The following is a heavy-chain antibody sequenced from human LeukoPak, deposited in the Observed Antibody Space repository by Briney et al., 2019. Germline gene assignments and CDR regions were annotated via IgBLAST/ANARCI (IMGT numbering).Heavy chain of an antibody. CDR3: ARHGADIVGVFDY. J-gene: IGHJ4*02. D-gene: IGHD2-21*01. Sequence: GASVKVSCKASGYTFTGYYMHWVRQAPGQGLEWMGWINPNSGGTNYAQKFQGRVTMTRDTSISTAYMELSRLRSDDTAVYYCARHGADIVGVFDYWGQGTLVTVSS. V-gene: IGHV1-2*02. CDR1: GYTFTGYY. CDR2: INPNSGGT.